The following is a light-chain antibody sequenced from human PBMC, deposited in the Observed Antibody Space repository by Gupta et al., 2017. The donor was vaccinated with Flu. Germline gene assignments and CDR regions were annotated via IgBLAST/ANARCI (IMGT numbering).Light chain of an antibody. V-gene: IGLV2-11*01. Sequence: LVTISCTGTSSDVGGYNYVSWYQQPPGKAHKLIVYDVTRRPAGVPGRFSGSKSGNTASLTISGRKAEEEADYYCCSYAGSYTLVFGGGTKLTVV. J-gene: IGLJ3*02. CDR3: CSYAGSYTLV. CDR2: DVT. CDR1: SSDVGGYNY.